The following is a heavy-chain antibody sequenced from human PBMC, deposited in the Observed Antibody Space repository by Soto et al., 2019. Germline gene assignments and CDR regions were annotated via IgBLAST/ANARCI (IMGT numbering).Heavy chain of an antibody. CDR2: IYYSGST. CDR1: GGSISSYY. CDR3: ARYRGYGSGSYYNSFDY. J-gene: IGHJ4*02. Sequence: SETLSLTCTVSGGSISSYYWSWIRQPPGKGLEWIGYIYYSGSTNYNPSLKSRVTISVDTSKNQFSLKLSSVTAADTAVYYCARYRGYGSGSYYNSFDYWGQGTLVTVSS. V-gene: IGHV4-59*01. D-gene: IGHD3-10*01.